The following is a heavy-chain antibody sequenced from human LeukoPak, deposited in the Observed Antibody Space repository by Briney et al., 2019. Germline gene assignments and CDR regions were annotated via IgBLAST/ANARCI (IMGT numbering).Heavy chain of an antibody. J-gene: IGHJ4*02. CDR1: GGSISSSSYY. D-gene: IGHD3-10*01. Sequence: SETLSLTCTVSGGSISSSSYYWGWIRQPPGKGLEWIGSIYYSGSTYYNPSLKSRVTISVDTSKNQFSLKLSSVTAADTAVYYCARQSLTMVRGVIIRGLYYFDYWGQGTLVTVSS. CDR2: IYYSGST. CDR3: ARQSLTMVRGVIIRGLYYFDY. V-gene: IGHV4-39*01.